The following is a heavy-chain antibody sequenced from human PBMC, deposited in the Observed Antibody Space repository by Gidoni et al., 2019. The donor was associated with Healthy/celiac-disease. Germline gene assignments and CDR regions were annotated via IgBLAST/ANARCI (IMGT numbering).Heavy chain of an antibody. CDR1: GFTFSSYS. Sequence: EVQLVESGGGLVKPGGSLRLSCAASGFTFSSYSMNWVRQAPGKGLEWVSSISISSSYIYYADSVKGRFTISRDNAKNSLYLKMNSLRAEDTAVYYCARDGPGGKGYFQHWGQGTLVTVSS. CDR2: ISISSSYI. CDR3: ARDGPGGKGYFQH. D-gene: IGHD2-15*01. J-gene: IGHJ1*01. V-gene: IGHV3-21*01.